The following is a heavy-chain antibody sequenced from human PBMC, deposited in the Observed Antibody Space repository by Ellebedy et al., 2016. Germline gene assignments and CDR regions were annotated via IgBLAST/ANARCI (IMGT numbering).Heavy chain of an antibody. J-gene: IGHJ4*02. CDR2: IDHSGST. V-gene: IGHV4-39*07. CDR3: ARQGGLVEPAVPFDY. CDR1: GGSIANSPYY. Sequence: GSLRLSCSVSGGSIANSPYYWAWIRQPPGKGLEWIGEIDHSGSTTYNPSLQSRLTISVDTSKNQFSLKLKFLTAADTAVYYCARQGGLVEPAVPFDYWGQGTLVTVSS. D-gene: IGHD2-15*01.